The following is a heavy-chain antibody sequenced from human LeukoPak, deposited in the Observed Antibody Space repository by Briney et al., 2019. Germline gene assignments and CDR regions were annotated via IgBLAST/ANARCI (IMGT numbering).Heavy chain of an antibody. D-gene: IGHD3-10*01. V-gene: IGHV3-21*01. J-gene: IGHJ6*02. CDR1: GFTFSSYS. CDR2: ISSSSSYI. Sequence: GSLRLSCAASGFTFSSYSMNWVRQAPGKGLEWVSSISSSSSYIYYADSVKGRFTISRDNAKNSLYLQMNSLRAEDTAVYYCARDRITMVRGVSYYGMDVWGQGTTVTVSS. CDR3: ARDRITMVRGVSYYGMDV.